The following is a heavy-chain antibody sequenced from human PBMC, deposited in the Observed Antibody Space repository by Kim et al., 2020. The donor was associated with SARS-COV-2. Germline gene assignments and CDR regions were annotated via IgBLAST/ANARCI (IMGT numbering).Heavy chain of an antibody. V-gene: IGHV4-59*01. CDR3: ARGLGGSGPFDY. Sequence: SETLSLTCTVSGGSISSYYWSWIRQPPGKGLEWIGYIYYSGSTNYNPSLKSRVTISVDTSKNQFSLKLSSVTAADTAVYYCARGLGGSGPFDYWGQGTLVTVSS. D-gene: IGHD3-10*01. CDR2: IYYSGST. J-gene: IGHJ4*02. CDR1: GGSISSYY.